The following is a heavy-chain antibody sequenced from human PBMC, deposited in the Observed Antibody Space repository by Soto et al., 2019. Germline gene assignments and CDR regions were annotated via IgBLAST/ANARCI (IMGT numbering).Heavy chain of an antibody. D-gene: IGHD1-20*01. CDR1: GFTLRNYA. Sequence: PGGSLRLSCEASGFTLRNYAMTWVRQAPGKGLEWVSLISANDVGTYYAASVKTRFTISTDQSRNTVHLQMDSLRADDTAIYYCAKAKNDYNWDNRPPFDYWGQGTLVTVSS. CDR2: ISANDVGT. V-gene: IGHV3-23*01. CDR3: AKAKNDYNWDNRPPFDY. J-gene: IGHJ4*02.